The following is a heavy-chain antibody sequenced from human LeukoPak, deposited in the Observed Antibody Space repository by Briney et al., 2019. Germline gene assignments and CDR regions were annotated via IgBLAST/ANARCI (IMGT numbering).Heavy chain of an antibody. CDR1: GFTFSSYS. D-gene: IGHD2-8*02. J-gene: IGHJ4*02. CDR3: ARVSGGYPLYYFDY. CDR2: ISSSSSYI. Sequence: GGSLRLSCAASGFTFSSYSMNWVRQAPGKGLEWVSSISSSSSYIYYADSVKGRFTISRDNAKNSLYLQMNSLRAEDTAVSYCARVSGGYPLYYFDYWGQGTLVTVSS. V-gene: IGHV3-21*01.